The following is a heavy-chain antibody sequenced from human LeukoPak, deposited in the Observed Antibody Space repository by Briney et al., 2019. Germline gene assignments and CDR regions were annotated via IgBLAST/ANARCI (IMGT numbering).Heavy chain of an antibody. D-gene: IGHD1-26*01. V-gene: IGHV3-74*01. CDR3: ARDPYSGNYGNYYYYYMDV. CDR2: INEDGSTT. CDR1: GFTFSSYW. J-gene: IGHJ6*03. Sequence: GGSLRLSCAASGFTFSSYWFHWVRQTPGKGLVWVSRINEDGSTTNYADSVKGRFTISRDNAKNSLYLQMNSLGPEDTAVYYCARDPYSGNYGNYYYYYMDVWGKGTTVTISS.